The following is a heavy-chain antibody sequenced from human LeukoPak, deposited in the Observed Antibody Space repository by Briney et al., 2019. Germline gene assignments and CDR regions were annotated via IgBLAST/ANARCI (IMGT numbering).Heavy chain of an antibody. D-gene: IGHD2-2*01. J-gene: IGHJ4*02. CDR1: GFTFSSYS. CDR3: AKSLQRDIVVVPAANPPFDC. V-gene: IGHV3-21*01. CDR2: ISSSSSYI. Sequence: GGSLRLSCAASGFTFSSYSMNWVRQAPGKGLEWVSSISSSSSYIYYADSVKGRFTISRDNAKNSLYLQMNSLRAEDTAVYYCAKSLQRDIVVVPAANPPFDCWGQGTLVTVSS.